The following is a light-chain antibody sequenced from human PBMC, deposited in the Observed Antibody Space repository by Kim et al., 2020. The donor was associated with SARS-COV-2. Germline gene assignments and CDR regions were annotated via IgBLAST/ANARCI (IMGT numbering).Light chain of an antibody. V-gene: IGLV4-60*03. J-gene: IGLJ3*02. CDR3: ETWDSNTLV. Sequence: SSVKLTCTLSNGHSSYIIAWHQHQPGKAPRYLMKLEGSGSYDKGSGVPDRFSGSSSGADRHLTISNLQSEDEADYYCETWDSNTLVFGGGTQLTVL. CDR2: LEGSGSY. CDR1: NGHSSYI.